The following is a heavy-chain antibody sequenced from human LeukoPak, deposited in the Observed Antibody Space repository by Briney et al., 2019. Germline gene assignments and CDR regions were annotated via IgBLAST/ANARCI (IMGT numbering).Heavy chain of an antibody. CDR1: GFTFSSYA. CDR2: IKQDGSEE. D-gene: IGHD2-15*01. V-gene: IGHV3-7*01. J-gene: IGHJ6*03. CDR3: ARDGRSTNYYYYYMDV. Sequence: PGGSLRLSCAASGFTFSSYAMSWVRQAPGKGLEWVANIKQDGSEEYYVDSVKGRFTISRDNAKNSLYLQMNSLRDEDTAVYYCARDGRSTNYYYYYMDVWGKGTTVTVSS.